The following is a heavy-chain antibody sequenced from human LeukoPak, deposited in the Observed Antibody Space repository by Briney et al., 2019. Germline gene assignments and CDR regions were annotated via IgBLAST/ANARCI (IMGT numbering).Heavy chain of an antibody. CDR3: ARGPGDDSSGYGY. Sequence: SETLSLTCAVSGGSISSGGYSWSWIRQPPGKGLEWIGYIYHSGSTYYNPPLKSRVTISVDTSKNQFSLKLSSVTAADTAVYYCARGPGDDSSGYGYWGQGTLVTVSS. D-gene: IGHD3-22*01. CDR1: GGSISSGGYS. J-gene: IGHJ4*02. CDR2: IYHSGST. V-gene: IGHV4-30-2*01.